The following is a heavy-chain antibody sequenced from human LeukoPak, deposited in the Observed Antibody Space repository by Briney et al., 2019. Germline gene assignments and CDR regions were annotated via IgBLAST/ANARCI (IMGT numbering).Heavy chain of an antibody. CDR1: GFTFNNYA. J-gene: IGHJ4*02. V-gene: IGHV3-48*01. Sequence: GGSLRLSCAASGFTFNNYAMNWVRQAPGKGLEWISYINSINAVYYTDSVQGRFNISRDNAKNSLYLQMNSLRVEDTAMYYCARVSARGYDYWGRGTLVTVSS. D-gene: IGHD5-18*01. CDR2: INSINAV. CDR3: ARVSARGYDY.